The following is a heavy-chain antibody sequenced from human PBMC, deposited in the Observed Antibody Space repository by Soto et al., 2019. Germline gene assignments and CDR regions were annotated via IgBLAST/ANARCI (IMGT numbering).Heavy chain of an antibody. V-gene: IGHV1-69*04. D-gene: IGHD1-26*01. CDR1: GGTFSSYT. Sequence: QVSCKASGGTFSSYTISWVRQAPGQGLEWMGRIIPILGIANYAQKFQGRVTITADKSTSTAYMELSSLRSEDTAVYYCARDQEGIVGATLPPAEYVQHWGEGTLVTVSS. CDR2: IIPILGIA. CDR3: ARDQEGIVGATLPPAEYVQH. J-gene: IGHJ1*01.